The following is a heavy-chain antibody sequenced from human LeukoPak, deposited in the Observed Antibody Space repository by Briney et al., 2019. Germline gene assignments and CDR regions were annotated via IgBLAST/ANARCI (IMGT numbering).Heavy chain of an antibody. D-gene: IGHD7-27*01. CDR2: MNEDGSVT. V-gene: IGHV3-7*01. J-gene: IGHJ4*02. CDR3: ARDPAWGAIDY. CDR1: GFSIRSSW. Sequence: GGSLRLSCAVSGFSIRSSWMRWVRQTPGKGLEWVADMNEDGSVTWYADSVKGRFTVSRDNAKNSVDLQMSSLRVEDTAVYYCARDPAWGAIDYWGQGTLVTVSS.